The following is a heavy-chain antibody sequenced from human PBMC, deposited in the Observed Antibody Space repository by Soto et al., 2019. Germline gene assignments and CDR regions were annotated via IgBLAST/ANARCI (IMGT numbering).Heavy chain of an antibody. CDR2: FDPEDGET. J-gene: IGHJ6*02. Sequence: ASVKVSCKVSGYTLTELSMHWVRQAPGKGLEWMGGFDPEDGETIYAQKFQGRVTMTEDTSTDTAYMELSSLRSEDTAVYYCATVMVRGVMVNYYYYYDMDAWGQGTTVTVSS. CDR1: GYTLTELS. CDR3: ATVMVRGVMVNYYYYYDMDA. V-gene: IGHV1-24*01. D-gene: IGHD3-10*01.